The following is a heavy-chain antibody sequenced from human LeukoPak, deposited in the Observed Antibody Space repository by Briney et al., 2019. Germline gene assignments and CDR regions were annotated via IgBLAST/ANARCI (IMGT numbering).Heavy chain of an antibody. D-gene: IGHD3-10*01. CDR2: ISANNGNT. Sequence: GASVKVSCKASGYTFSSYGISWVRQAPGQGLEWMGWISANNGNTNYAQNVQDRVTMTTDTSTSTAYMELRSLRSDDTAVYYCARLYYYGSGSLSSWGQGTLVTVSS. CDR3: ARLYYYGSGSLSS. J-gene: IGHJ5*02. V-gene: IGHV1-18*01. CDR1: GYTFSSYG.